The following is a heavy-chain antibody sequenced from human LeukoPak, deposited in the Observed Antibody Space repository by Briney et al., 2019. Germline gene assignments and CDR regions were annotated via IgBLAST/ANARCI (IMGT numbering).Heavy chain of an antibody. CDR2: INPSGGST. J-gene: IGHJ5*02. CDR1: GYTFTNYY. Sequence: ASVKVSCKASGYTFTNYYMHWVRQAPGHGLEWMGIINPSGGSTSYAQKFQGRVTMTRDMSTSTVYMELSSLRSEDTAVYYCARPLVRSFCGGDCYQYNWFDPWGQGTLITVSS. CDR3: ARPLVRSFCGGDCYQYNWFDP. D-gene: IGHD2-21*02. V-gene: IGHV1-46*01.